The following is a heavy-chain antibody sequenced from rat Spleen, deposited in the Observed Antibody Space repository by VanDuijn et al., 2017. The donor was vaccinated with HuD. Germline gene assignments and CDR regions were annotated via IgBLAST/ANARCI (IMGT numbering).Heavy chain of an antibody. V-gene: IGHV5-29*01. CDR1: GFTFSNYG. CDR3: ARQVTALDY. D-gene: IGHD1-10*01. CDR2: ISYDGITT. J-gene: IGHJ2*01. Sequence: EVQLVESDGGLVQPGRSLKLSCAASGFTFSNYGMAWVRQAPTKGLEWVAAISYDGITTYYRDSVRGRFTISSDNAKTTLYLQMDSLRSEDTATYYCARQVTALDYWGQGVMVTVSS.